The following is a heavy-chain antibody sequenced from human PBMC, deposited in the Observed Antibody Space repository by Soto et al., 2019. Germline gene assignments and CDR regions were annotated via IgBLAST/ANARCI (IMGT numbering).Heavy chain of an antibody. D-gene: IGHD6-19*01. Sequence: QVQLVESGGGVVQPGRSLRLSCAASGFTFSSYGMHWVRQAPGKGLEWVAVISYDGSNKYYADSVKGRFTISRDNSKNTLYLQRNSLRAEDTAVYYCAKESGQWLLGAWGQGTLVTVSS. V-gene: IGHV3-30*18. CDR1: GFTFSSYG. CDR2: ISYDGSNK. J-gene: IGHJ5*02. CDR3: AKESGQWLLGA.